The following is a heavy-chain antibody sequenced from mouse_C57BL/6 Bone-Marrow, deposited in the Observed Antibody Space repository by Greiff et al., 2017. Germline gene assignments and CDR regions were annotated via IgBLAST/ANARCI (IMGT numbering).Heavy chain of an antibody. D-gene: IGHD1-1*01. V-gene: IGHV1-36*01. CDR2: VYPYNGGT. CDR3: AIYYYGTGYWYFDV. Sequence: VQLKESGPVLVKPGPSVKISCKASGFTFTDYYMHWVKQSHGKSLEWIGLVYPYNGGTSYNQKFKGKATLTVDTSSSTAYMELNSLTSEDSAVYYCAIYYYGTGYWYFDVWGTGTTVTVSS. J-gene: IGHJ1*03. CDR1: GFTFTDYY.